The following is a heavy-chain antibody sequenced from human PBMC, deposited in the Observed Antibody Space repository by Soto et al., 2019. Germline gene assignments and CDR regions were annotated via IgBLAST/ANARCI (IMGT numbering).Heavy chain of an antibody. CDR3: APWFGAFDY. V-gene: IGHV3-30*03. Sequence: QVQLVESGGGVVQPGRSLRLSCAASGFTFSSYGMHWVRQAPGKGLEWVAVISYDGSNKYYADSVKGRFTISRDNSKNTRYLQMNSLRAEDTGVYYCAPWFGAFDYWGQGTLVTVSS. CDR1: GFTFSSYG. CDR2: ISYDGSNK. D-gene: IGHD3-10*01. J-gene: IGHJ4*02.